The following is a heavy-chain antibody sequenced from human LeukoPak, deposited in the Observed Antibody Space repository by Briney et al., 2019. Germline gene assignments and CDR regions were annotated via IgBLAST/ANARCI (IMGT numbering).Heavy chain of an antibody. J-gene: IGHJ4*02. CDR1: GLSVSSTF. D-gene: IGHD3-22*01. V-gene: IGHV3-53*01. CDR2: VFGGGGT. CDR3: ARTYTNNAGYYLY. Sequence: GGSLRLSCAASGLSVSSTFMSWVRQTPGKGLEWVSSVFGGGGTRYADSVMGRFTISRDNSKGTLYLQMNSLRAEDTAVYYCARTYTNNAGYYLYWGQGTLVTVSS.